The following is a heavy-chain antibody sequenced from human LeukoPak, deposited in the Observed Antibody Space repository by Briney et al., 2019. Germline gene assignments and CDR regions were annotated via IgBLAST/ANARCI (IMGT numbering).Heavy chain of an antibody. J-gene: IGHJ3*02. CDR3: ARGAYGSGTYHDFDI. Sequence: PGGSLRLSCAASGFSISSNYMNWVRLAPGKGLEWVSVIYSSGSTYYADSVKGRFTISRDNSKNTLYLQMNSLRAEDTAVYYCARGAYGSGTYHDFDIWGQGTMVTVSS. CDR1: GFSISSNY. V-gene: IGHV3-53*01. CDR2: IYSSGST. D-gene: IGHD3-10*01.